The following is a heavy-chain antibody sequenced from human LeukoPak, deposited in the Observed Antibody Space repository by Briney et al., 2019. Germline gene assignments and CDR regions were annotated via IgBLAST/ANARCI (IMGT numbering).Heavy chain of an antibody. CDR3: ARSPWIQLWLPPLLPGY. CDR1: GYTFTSYA. Sequence: ASVKVSCKASGYTFTSYAMNWVRQAPGQGLEWMGWINTNTGNPTYAQGFTGRFVFSLDTSVSTAYLQISSLKAEDTAVYYCARSPWIQLWLPPLLPGYWGQGTLVTVSS. D-gene: IGHD5-18*01. V-gene: IGHV7-4-1*02. J-gene: IGHJ4*02. CDR2: INTNTGNP.